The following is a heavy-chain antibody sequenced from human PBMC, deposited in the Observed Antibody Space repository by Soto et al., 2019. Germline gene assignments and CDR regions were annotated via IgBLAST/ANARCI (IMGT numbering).Heavy chain of an antibody. D-gene: IGHD3-10*01. CDR2: IYHSGST. CDR1: CGSIGSCGYS. V-gene: IGHV4-30-2*01. CDR3: ARVPGP. J-gene: IGHJ5*02. Sequence: TLSLTCAVSCGSIGSCGYSWSWIRQPPGKGLEWIGYIYHSGSTYYNPSLKSRVTISVDRSKNQFSLKLSSVTAADTAVYYCARVPGPWGQGTLVTVSS.